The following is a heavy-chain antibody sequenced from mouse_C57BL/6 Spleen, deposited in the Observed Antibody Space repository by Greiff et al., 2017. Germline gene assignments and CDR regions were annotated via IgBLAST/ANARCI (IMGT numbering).Heavy chain of an antibody. CDR2: IDPSDSYT. Sequence: QVQLQQPGAELVMPGASVKLSCKASGYTFTSYWMHWVKQRPGQGLEWIGEIDPSDSYTNYNQKFKGKSTLTVDKSSSTAYMQLSSLTSGDSAVYYCARPYSTTVVPFAYWGQGTLVTVSA. CDR1: GYTFTSYW. D-gene: IGHD1-1*01. CDR3: ARPYSTTVVPFAY. J-gene: IGHJ3*01. V-gene: IGHV1-69*01.